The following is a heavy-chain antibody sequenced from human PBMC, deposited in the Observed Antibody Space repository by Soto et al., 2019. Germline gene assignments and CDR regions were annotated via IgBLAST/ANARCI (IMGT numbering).Heavy chain of an antibody. CDR2: ISSSGSTI. CDR1: GFTFSSYE. Sequence: GGSLRLSCAASGFTFSSYEMNWVRQAPGKGLEWVSYISSSGSTIYYADSVKGRFTISRDNAKNSLYLQMNSLRAEDTAVYYCARPGYYYDSSGYYPWWYFDLWGRGTLVTV. CDR3: ARPGYYYDSSGYYPWWYFDL. J-gene: IGHJ2*01. D-gene: IGHD3-22*01. V-gene: IGHV3-48*03.